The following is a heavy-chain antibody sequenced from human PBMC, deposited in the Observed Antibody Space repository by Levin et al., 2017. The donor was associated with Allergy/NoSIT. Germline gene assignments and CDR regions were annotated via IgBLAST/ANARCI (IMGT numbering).Heavy chain of an antibody. Sequence: PSETLSLTCTVSGGSISSYYWSWIRQPAGKGLEWIGRIYTSGSTNYNPSLKSRVTMSVDTSKNQFSLKLSSVTAADTAVYYCARDRHGDYEGGRFYYYSGMDVWGQGTTVTVSS. D-gene: IGHD4-17*01. V-gene: IGHV4-4*07. CDR1: GGSISSYY. CDR3: ARDRHGDYEGGRFYYYSGMDV. CDR2: IYTSGST. J-gene: IGHJ6*02.